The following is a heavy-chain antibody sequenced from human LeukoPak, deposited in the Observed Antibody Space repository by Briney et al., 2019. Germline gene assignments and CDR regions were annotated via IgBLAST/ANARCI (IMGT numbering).Heavy chain of an antibody. D-gene: IGHD2-2*01. CDR1: GFTFSSYW. Sequence: GGSLRLSCAASGFTFSSYWMSWVRQAPGKGLEWVANIKQDGSEKYYVDSVKGRFTISRDNAKNSLYLQMNSLRAEDTAVYYCARIHQTVSNWFDPWGQGTLVTVSS. V-gene: IGHV3-7*01. J-gene: IGHJ5*02. CDR3: ARIHQTVSNWFDP. CDR2: IKQDGSEK.